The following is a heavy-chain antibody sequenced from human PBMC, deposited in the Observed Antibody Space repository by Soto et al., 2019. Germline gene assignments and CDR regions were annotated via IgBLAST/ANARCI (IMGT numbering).Heavy chain of an antibody. Sequence: SETLSLTCIVSGGSISEKYWNWVRQPPGKGLEWIGLIFANGHTDYNPSLKSRVTMSVDASKNQFSLRLTSMTAADTAVYYCVASLAASGLNWLDPWGRGTLVTVSS. D-gene: IGHD6-13*01. V-gene: IGHV4-4*07. CDR2: IFANGHT. CDR3: VASLAASGLNWLDP. J-gene: IGHJ5*02. CDR1: GGSISEKY.